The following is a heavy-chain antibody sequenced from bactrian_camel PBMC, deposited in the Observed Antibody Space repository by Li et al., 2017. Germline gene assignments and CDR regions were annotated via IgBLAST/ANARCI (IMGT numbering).Heavy chain of an antibody. V-gene: IGHV3S54*01. CDR2: IYTHDGTT. CDR3: AAKSPGGGSRYTRDPLVT. CDR1: GDTTLC. D-gene: IGHD2*01. Sequence: HVQLVESGGGSVQAGGSLRLSCEASGDTTLCMGWFRQAPGEEREVVAAIYTHDGTTHYADSVKGRFTISHDNANDTTFLQMNSLMPEDSAMYYCAAKSPGGGSRYTRDPLVTGARGPRSPSP. J-gene: IGHJ6*01.